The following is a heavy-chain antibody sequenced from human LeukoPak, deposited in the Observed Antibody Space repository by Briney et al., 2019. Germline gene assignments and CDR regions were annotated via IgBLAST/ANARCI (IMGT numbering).Heavy chain of an antibody. J-gene: IGHJ3*02. V-gene: IGHV5-51*01. Sequence: GESLKISCKGSGYSFTNYWIGWVRQMPGKGLEWMGIIYPSDSDTRYSPSFQGQVTISVDKSISTAYLQWSSLTASDTAMFYCAKQTSSGSWRCFDIWGQGKMVTVSA. D-gene: IGHD3-10*01. CDR1: GYSFTNYW. CDR2: IYPSDSDT. CDR3: AKQTSSGSWRCFDI.